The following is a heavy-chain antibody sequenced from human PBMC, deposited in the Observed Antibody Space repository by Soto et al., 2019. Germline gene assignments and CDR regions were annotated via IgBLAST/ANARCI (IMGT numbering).Heavy chain of an antibody. J-gene: IGHJ4*02. CDR3: ARDEDPLSYYDFWSGYREYYFDY. D-gene: IGHD3-3*01. Sequence: GGSLRLSCAASGFTFSSYSMNWVRQAPGKGLEWVSSISSSSSYIYYADSVKGRFTISRDNAKNSLYLQMNSLRAEVTAVYYCARDEDPLSYYDFWSGYREYYFDYWGQGTLVTVSS. CDR2: ISSSSSYI. V-gene: IGHV3-21*01. CDR1: GFTFSSYS.